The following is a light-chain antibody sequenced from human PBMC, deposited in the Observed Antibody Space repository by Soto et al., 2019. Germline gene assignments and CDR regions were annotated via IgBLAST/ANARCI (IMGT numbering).Light chain of an antibody. CDR3: QQYNSFSWT. CDR1: QSISSY. V-gene: IGKV1-5*01. CDR2: DAS. J-gene: IGKJ1*01. Sequence: DIEMTQSPSSLSSSVGDIFTITCRASQSISSYLNWYQQKPGKAPKLLIYDASSLEGGVPSRFSGSGSGTEFTLTISGLQPDDFATYYCQQYNSFSWTFGQGTKVDIK.